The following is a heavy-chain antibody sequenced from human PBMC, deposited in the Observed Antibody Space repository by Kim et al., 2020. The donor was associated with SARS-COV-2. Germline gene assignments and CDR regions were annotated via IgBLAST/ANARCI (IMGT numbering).Heavy chain of an antibody. CDR2: IIPIFGTA. D-gene: IGHD3-3*01. CDR3: ARGTYYDFWSGYYYYYYGMDV. V-gene: IGHV1-69*13. Sequence: SVKVSCKASGGTFSSYAISWVRQAPGQGLEWMGGIIPIFGTANYAQKFQGRVTITADESTSTAYMELSSLRSEDTAVYYCARGTYYDFWSGYYYYYYGMDVWGQGTTVTVSS. J-gene: IGHJ6*02. CDR1: GGTFSSYA.